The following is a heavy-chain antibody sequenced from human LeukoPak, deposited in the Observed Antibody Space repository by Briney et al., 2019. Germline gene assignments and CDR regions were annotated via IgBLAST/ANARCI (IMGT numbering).Heavy chain of an antibody. J-gene: IGHJ4*02. Sequence: SGGSLRLSRVGSGFTFSDAWMSWVRQPPGKGLEWVGRIKSKSDGGTIDYAAPVKGRFTISRDDSRNTLYLQMNSLKTEDTAVYYCTTRRQDGWWGQGTLVTVS. CDR3: TTRRQDGW. CDR1: GFTFSDAW. CDR2: IKSKSDGGTI. D-gene: IGHD2-15*01. V-gene: IGHV3-15*01.